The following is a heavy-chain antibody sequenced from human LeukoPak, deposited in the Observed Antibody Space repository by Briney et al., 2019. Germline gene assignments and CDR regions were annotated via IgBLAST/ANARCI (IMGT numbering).Heavy chain of an antibody. Sequence: SETLSLTCTVSGGSISSGGYYWSWIRQHPGKGLEWIGYIYYSGSTYYNPSLKSRVTISVDTSKNQFSLKLSSVTAADTAVYYCARGPGFDSSIGPPTPSGQGTLVTVSS. CDR3: ARGPGFDSSIGPPTP. D-gene: IGHD3-22*01. J-gene: IGHJ5*02. CDR1: GGSISSGGYY. CDR2: IYYSGST. V-gene: IGHV4-31*03.